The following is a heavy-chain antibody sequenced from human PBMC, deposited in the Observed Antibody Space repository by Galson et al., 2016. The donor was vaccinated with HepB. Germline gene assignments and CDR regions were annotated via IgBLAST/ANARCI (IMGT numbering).Heavy chain of an antibody. D-gene: IGHD3-9*01. CDR1: GFTFSRYE. J-gene: IGHJ4*02. Sequence: SLRLSCAASGFTFSRYEMNWVRQAPGKGLEWVSYISSSGTTIYYADSMKGRFTISRDNAKNSLYLQMKRLRAEDPVVYYCAREPVRLDDLLTGPPKNPDYWGQGTLVTVSS. V-gene: IGHV3-48*03. CDR3: AREPVRLDDLLTGPPKNPDY. CDR2: ISSSGTTI.